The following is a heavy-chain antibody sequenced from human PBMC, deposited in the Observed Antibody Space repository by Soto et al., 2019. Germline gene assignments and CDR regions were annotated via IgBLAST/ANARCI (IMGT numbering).Heavy chain of an antibody. V-gene: IGHV3-23*01. CDR1: GFPFSSYA. CDR3: ASIAAAGYYYYYYMDV. J-gene: IGHJ6*03. Sequence: GGSLRLSCAASGFPFSSYAMSWVRQAPGKGLEWVSAISGSGGSTYYADSVKGRFTISRDNSKNTLYLQMNSLRAEDTAVYYCASIAAAGYYYYYYMDVWGKGTTVTVSS. CDR2: ISGSGGST. D-gene: IGHD6-13*01.